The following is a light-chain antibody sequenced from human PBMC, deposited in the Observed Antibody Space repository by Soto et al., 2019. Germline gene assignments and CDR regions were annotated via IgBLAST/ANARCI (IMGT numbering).Light chain of an antibody. V-gene: IGKV3-15*01. CDR3: QQYNNWPPIT. CDR2: CAS. CDR1: QNVSSS. J-gene: IGKJ5*01. Sequence: EIVLAQSPGTLSLSPGERATLSCRASQNVSSSLAGYQQKPGQAPRRLIICASTRATGIPARCSGSGSGTEFSLTISSLQSEDVAVDYCQQYNNWPPITFGQGTRLEI.